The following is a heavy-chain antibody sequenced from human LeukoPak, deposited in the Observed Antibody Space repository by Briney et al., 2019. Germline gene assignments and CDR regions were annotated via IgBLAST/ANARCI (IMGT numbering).Heavy chain of an antibody. D-gene: IGHD4-17*01. CDR1: GGSVSGSF. CDR2: IDYSGSS. Sequence: SETLSLTCTVSGGSVSGSFWNWIRRPPRKGLEWIGYIDYSGSSNYNRSLQSRVTISVDTSKNQVSLKLSSVTAADTAVYYCARQDYGDYPPGYWGQGTLVTVSS. V-gene: IGHV4-59*02. CDR3: ARQDYGDYPPGY. J-gene: IGHJ4*02.